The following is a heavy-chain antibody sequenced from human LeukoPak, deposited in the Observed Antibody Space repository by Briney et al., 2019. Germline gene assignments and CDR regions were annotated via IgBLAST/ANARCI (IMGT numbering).Heavy chain of an antibody. CDR2: FSSIGSHR. CDR1: GFTFSNYD. CDR3: ATYRQVLLPFES. V-gene: IGHV3-21*04. Sequence: PGGSLRLSCAASGFTFSNYDMNWVRQAPGQGLEWVSLFSSIGSHRYYADSVKGRFTISRDNSKSTLSLQMNSLRAEDTAIYYCATYRQVLLPFESWGQGTLVTVSS. J-gene: IGHJ4*02. D-gene: IGHD2-8*02.